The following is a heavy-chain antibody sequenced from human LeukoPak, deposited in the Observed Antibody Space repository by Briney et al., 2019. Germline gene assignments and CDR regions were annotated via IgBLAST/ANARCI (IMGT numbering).Heavy chain of an antibody. J-gene: IGHJ4*02. V-gene: IGHV3-7*04. Sequence: GGSLRLSCAASGFTISSYWMTWVRQAPGKGLEWVANIKQDGSEKYYVNSVKGRFTISRDNAKNPLYLQMNSLRAEDTAVYYCATDTAPDYWGQGTLVTVSS. D-gene: IGHD5-18*01. CDR3: ATDTAPDY. CDR1: GFTISSYW. CDR2: IKQDGSEK.